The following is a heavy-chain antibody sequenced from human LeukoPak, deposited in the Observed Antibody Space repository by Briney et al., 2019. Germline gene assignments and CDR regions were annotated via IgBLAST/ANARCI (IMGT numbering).Heavy chain of an antibody. V-gene: IGHV3-15*01. J-gene: IGHJ4*02. CDR1: GFTFSSVW. CDR3: TTGPDPTFDY. CDR2: IKSKAAGGTT. Sequence: KAGGSLRLSCAASGFTFSSVWVSWVRQAPGKGLEWVGRIKSKAAGGTTDYAAPVKGRFTISRDDSKNTLYLQMNSLKTEDTAIHYCTTGPDPTFDYWGRGTLVTVSS.